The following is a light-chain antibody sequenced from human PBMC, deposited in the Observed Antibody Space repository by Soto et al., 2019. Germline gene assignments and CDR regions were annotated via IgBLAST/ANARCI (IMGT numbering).Light chain of an antibody. V-gene: IGKV3-15*01. J-gene: IGKJ1*01. CDR3: QQYNNWPPWT. Sequence: EIVMTQSPATLSVSPGERAILSCRASQSVSSNLAWYQQKPGQAPRLLIYGASTRATGNRARFSGRRSGTELTLTLSSLKSEDFAVYHCQQYNNWPPWTFGQGTKVEIK. CDR2: GAS. CDR1: QSVSSN.